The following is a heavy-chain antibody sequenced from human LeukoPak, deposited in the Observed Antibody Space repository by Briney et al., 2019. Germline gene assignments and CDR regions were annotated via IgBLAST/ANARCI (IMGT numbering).Heavy chain of an antibody. CDR2: FHNSGTS. CDR3: TRGAGWLIDY. Sequence: SETLSLTCTVSDDSISDYYRGWIRQPPGRGLEWIGYFHNSGTSTYNPSLKSRVTISADTSKNQFSLKLNSLTTADTAVYYCTRGAGWLIDYWGQGILVTVSS. V-gene: IGHV4-59*01. CDR1: DDSISDYY. D-gene: IGHD3-16*01. J-gene: IGHJ4*02.